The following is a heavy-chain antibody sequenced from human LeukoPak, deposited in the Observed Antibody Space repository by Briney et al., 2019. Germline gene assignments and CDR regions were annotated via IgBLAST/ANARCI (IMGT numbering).Heavy chain of an antibody. CDR2: IYNSGST. J-gene: IGHJ6*04. D-gene: IGHD6-13*01. V-gene: IGHV4-59*01. CDR1: GGSFSGYY. Sequence: SETLSLTCAVYGGSFSGYYWSWIRQPPGKGLEYIGYIYNSGSTNYNPSLKSRVTIAGDTSKNQFSLRLTSVTAADTAVYYCARISAAAVEPWGKGTTVTISS. CDR3: ARISAAAVEP.